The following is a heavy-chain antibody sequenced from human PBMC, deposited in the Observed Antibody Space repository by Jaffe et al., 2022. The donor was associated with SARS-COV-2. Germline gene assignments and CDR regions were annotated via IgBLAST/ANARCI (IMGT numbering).Heavy chain of an antibody. Sequence: EVQLLESGGGLVQPGGSLRLSCAASGFTFSSYAMSWVRQAPGKGLEWVSSISGSGGSSYYGDSVKGRFTISRDNSKSMLYLQMNSLRAEDTAVYYCARTVRGAISGVNWFDPWGQGTLVTVSS. D-gene: IGHD3-10*01. CDR3: ARTVRGAISGVNWFDP. CDR1: GFTFSSYA. CDR2: ISGSGGSS. J-gene: IGHJ5*02. V-gene: IGHV3-23*01.